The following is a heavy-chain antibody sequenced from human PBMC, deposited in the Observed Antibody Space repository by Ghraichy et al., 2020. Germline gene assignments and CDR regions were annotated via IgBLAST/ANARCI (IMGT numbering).Heavy chain of an antibody. D-gene: IGHD4-11*01. J-gene: IGHJ5*02. CDR3: AKDQESDYSNSPRWFDP. CDR1: GFTFSSYA. V-gene: IGHV3-23*01. Sequence: GGSLRLSCAASGFTFSSYAMSWVRQAPGKGLEWVSVISGSGGSTYYVDSVKGRFTISRDNSKNTLYLQMSSLRAEDTAVYYCAKDQESDYSNSPRWFDPWGQGTLVTVSS. CDR2: ISGSGGST.